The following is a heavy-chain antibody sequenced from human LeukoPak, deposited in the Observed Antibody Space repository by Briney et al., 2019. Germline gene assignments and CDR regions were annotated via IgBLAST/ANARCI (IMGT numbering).Heavy chain of an antibody. CDR3: ASSGSYRFDY. Sequence: PSETLSLTCTVSGGSIRSSYYYWGWIRQPPGKGLEWIGSIYDSGSTYYNPSLKSRVTISVDTSKNQFSLKLNSVTAADTAVYYCASSGSYRFDYWGQGALVTVSS. J-gene: IGHJ4*02. V-gene: IGHV4-39*01. CDR1: GGSIRSSYYY. D-gene: IGHD1-26*01. CDR2: IYDSGST.